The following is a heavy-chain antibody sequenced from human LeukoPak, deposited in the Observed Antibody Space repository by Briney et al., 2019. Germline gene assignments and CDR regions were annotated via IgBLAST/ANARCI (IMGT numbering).Heavy chain of an antibody. Sequence: SETLSLICAVYGGSFRGYYWSWIRQPRGKGLEWIGEINHSGSTNYNPSLKSRVTISVDTSKNQFSLKLSSVTAADTAVYYCARRGGAIAGDFDYWGQGTLVTVSS. CDR3: ARRGGAIAGDFDY. J-gene: IGHJ4*02. V-gene: IGHV4-34*01. D-gene: IGHD2-21*01. CDR2: INHSGST. CDR1: GGSFRGYY.